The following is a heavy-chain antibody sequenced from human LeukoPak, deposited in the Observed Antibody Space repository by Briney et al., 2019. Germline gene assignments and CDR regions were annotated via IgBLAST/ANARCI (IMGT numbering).Heavy chain of an antibody. CDR2: ISGSSSYI. Sequence: PGGSLRLSCAASGFTFSSYNMNWVRQAPGKGLEWVSSISGSSSYIYYADSMKGRFTISRDNAKNSLYLQMNSLRAEDTAVYYCAKRGPGSPQSGKYYFDYWGQGTLVTVSS. CDR3: AKRGPGSPQSGKYYFDY. CDR1: GFTFSSYN. V-gene: IGHV3-21*04. J-gene: IGHJ4*02. D-gene: IGHD3-10*01.